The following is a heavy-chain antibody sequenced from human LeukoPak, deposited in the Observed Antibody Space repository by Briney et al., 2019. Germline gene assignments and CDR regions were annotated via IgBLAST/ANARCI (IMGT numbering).Heavy chain of an antibody. CDR3: ATSARTYLGSSLDY. Sequence: GGSLRLSCAASGFTISSYWMNWVRQAPGKGLVWVSRISSDASITSYADPVKGRSTISRDNAKNTLYLQMNSLRAEDTALYYCATSARTYLGSSLDYWGQGTLVTVSS. CDR2: ISSDASIT. V-gene: IGHV3-74*01. D-gene: IGHD2-15*01. J-gene: IGHJ4*02. CDR1: GFTISSYW.